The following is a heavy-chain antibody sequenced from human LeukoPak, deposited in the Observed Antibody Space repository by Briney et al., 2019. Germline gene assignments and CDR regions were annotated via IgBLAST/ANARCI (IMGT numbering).Heavy chain of an antibody. D-gene: IGHD2-2*01. V-gene: IGHV4-34*01. CDR2: INHSGST. CDR3: ARGPCSRTSWDYCDY. CDR1: GGSFSGYY. Sequence: SETLSLTCAVYGGSFSGYYSSWIRQPPGKGLEWIGEINHSGSTNYNPSLKSRVTISVDTSKNQFSLKLSYVTAADTAVYYCARGPCSRTSWDYCDYWGQRTLVTVSS. J-gene: IGHJ4*02.